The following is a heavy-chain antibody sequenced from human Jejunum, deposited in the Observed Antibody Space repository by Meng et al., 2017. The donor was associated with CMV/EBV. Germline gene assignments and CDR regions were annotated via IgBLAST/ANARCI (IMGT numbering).Heavy chain of an antibody. Sequence: GFTFSTSGMHWVRQAPGKGLEWLGRIKSKSDGAKTDYPAPLKGRVTISRDDSRNTLYLEMNALTTEDTGVYYCATSGLNYYGIDVWGQGTTVTVSS. J-gene: IGHJ6*02. D-gene: IGHD3/OR15-3a*01. CDR2: IKSKSDGAKT. CDR1: GFTFSTSG. CDR3: ATSGLNYYGIDV. V-gene: IGHV3-15*05.